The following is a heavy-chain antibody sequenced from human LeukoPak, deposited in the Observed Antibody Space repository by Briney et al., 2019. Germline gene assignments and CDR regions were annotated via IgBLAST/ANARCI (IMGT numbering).Heavy chain of an antibody. CDR3: ASGSVGATQN. Sequence: PSETLSLTCSVSGGPISSSDYYWGWIRQPPGKGLEWIGRISYTGNTYYNPSLKSRVTISVDTSKNQFSLKLSSVTAADTAVYYCASGSVGATQNWGQGTLVTVSS. CDR1: GGPISSSDYY. J-gene: IGHJ4*02. CDR2: ISYTGNT. V-gene: IGHV4-39*01. D-gene: IGHD1-26*01.